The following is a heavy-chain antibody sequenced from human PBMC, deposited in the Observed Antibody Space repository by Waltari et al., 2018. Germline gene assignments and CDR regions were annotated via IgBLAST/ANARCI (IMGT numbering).Heavy chain of an antibody. D-gene: IGHD6-13*01. CDR3: ARSIGGSSWRFDY. J-gene: IGHJ4*02. CDR1: GGTFSSYA. V-gene: IGHV1-69*04. Sequence: QVQLVQSGAEVKKPGSSVKVSCKASGGTFSSYAISWLRQSPGQGLEWMGRIIPILGIANYEQKFQGRVTITADESTSTAYMELSSLRSEDTAVYYCARSIGGSSWRFDYWGQGTLVTVSS. CDR2: IIPILGIA.